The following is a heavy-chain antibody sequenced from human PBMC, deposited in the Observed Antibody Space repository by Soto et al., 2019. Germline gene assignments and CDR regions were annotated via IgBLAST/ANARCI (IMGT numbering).Heavy chain of an antibody. CDR3: AREEILTAYNLFDP. V-gene: IGHV6-1*01. CDR2: TYYRSKWYN. CDR1: GDSVSSNSAA. D-gene: IGHD5-18*01. J-gene: IGHJ5*02. Sequence: SQTLSLTCAISGDSVSSNSAAWNWIRQCPSRGLEWLGRTYYRSKWYNDYALSLKGRVTINPDTSKNQFSLQLSSVAPEDTAVYFCAREEILTAYNLFDPWGQGTLVTVSS.